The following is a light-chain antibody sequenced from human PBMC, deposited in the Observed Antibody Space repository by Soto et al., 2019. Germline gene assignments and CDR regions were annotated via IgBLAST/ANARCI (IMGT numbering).Light chain of an antibody. CDR2: DAS. CDR1: QSVSNW. V-gene: IGKV1-5*01. Sequence: DIQMTQSPSTLSASVGDRVTITCRASQSVSNWLAWYQQKPGKAPKLLMFDASILESGVPSRFSGSGSVTEFTLTISSLQADDFATYYCQQYSSYSLWTFGQGTKVEIK. J-gene: IGKJ1*01. CDR3: QQYSSYSLWT.